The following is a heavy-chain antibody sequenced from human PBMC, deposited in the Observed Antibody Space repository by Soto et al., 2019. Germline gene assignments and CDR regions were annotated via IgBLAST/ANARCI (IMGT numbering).Heavy chain of an antibody. D-gene: IGHD5-18*01. V-gene: IGHV4-30-2*01. CDR2: IYPSGMP. CDR1: GGSIINATYS. J-gene: IGHJ4*02. CDR3: ARERGGYGLFDS. Sequence: QLQLQESGSGLVKPSHTLSLTCTVSGGSIINATYSWSWIRQPPGKGLEWIGYIYPSGMPFYNPALRSRVTISIDRSNDQLSLNLKSVTAADTAVYYCARERGGYGLFDSWGQGTLVTVSS.